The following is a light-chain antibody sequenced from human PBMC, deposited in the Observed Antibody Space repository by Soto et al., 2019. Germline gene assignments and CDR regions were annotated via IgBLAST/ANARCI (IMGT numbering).Light chain of an antibody. CDR2: EVN. V-gene: IGLV2-8*01. J-gene: IGLJ1*01. CDR3: TSYAGGNNV. Sequence: QSALTQPPSASGSPGQSVTISCTRTSSDVGGYNYVSWYQQYPGKVPKLMVYEVNKRPSGVSDRFSGSKSGNTASLTVSGLQAEDEADYYCTSYAGGNNVFGTGTKLTVL. CDR1: SSDVGGYNY.